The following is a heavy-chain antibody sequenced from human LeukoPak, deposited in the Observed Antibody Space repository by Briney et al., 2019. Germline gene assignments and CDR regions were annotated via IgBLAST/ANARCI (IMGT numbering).Heavy chain of an antibody. CDR2: ICCSGST. J-gene: IGHJ4*02. Sequence: MASETLSLTCTVSGGSISRYYWSWIRQPPGKGLEWIGNICCSGSTNYNPSLKSRVTISVDTSKNQFSLKVTSVTAADTAVYYCARDYYDSGSSALWGQGTLVTVSS. CDR3: ARDYYDSGSSAL. D-gene: IGHD3-10*01. CDR1: GGSISRYY. V-gene: IGHV4-59*01.